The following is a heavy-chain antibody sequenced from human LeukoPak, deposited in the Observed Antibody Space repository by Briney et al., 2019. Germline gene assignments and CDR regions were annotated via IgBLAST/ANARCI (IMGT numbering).Heavy chain of an antibody. CDR3: ARGGLWNIDY. Sequence: PGGSLRLSCAASGFTFSSYWMHWVRQAPGKGLVWVSRINRDGSSTTYADSVKGRVTISRDNTKNTVYLQMNSLRAEDTAVYYCARGGLWNIDYWGQGTLVTVSS. J-gene: IGHJ4*02. CDR1: GFTFSSYW. V-gene: IGHV3-74*01. D-gene: IGHD1/OR15-1a*01. CDR2: INRDGSST.